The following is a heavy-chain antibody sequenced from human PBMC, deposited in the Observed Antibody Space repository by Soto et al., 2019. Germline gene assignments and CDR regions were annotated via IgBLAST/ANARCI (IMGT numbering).Heavy chain of an antibody. J-gene: IGHJ4*02. Sequence: SETLSLTCTVSGVSITSYFWSWIRQTPGKGLDWIGSISFSGATYSNPSLKGRAALSVDTSENHLSLTLNSVTSADTAVYFCARDRRHGYKRYFEFWGQGTQVTVSS. CDR3: ARDRRHGYKRYFEF. D-gene: IGHD5-12*01. V-gene: IGHV4-59*01. CDR2: ISFSGAT. CDR1: GVSITSYF.